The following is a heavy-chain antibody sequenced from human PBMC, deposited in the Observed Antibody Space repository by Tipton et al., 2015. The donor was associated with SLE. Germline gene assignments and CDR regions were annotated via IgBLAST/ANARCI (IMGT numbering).Heavy chain of an antibody. CDR3: AGEEFLDRLAYFQH. V-gene: IGHV4-59*01. Sequence: TLSLTCTVSGGSISSYYWSWIRQPPGKGLEWIVYIYYSGSTNYNPSLKSRVTISVDTSKNQFSLKLSSVTAADTAVYYCAGEEFLDRLAYFQHWGQGTLVTVSS. J-gene: IGHJ1*01. CDR1: GGSISSYY. D-gene: IGHD3/OR15-3a*01. CDR2: IYYSGST.